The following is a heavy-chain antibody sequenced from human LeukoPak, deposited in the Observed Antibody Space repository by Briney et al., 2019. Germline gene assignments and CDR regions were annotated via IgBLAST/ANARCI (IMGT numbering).Heavy chain of an antibody. CDR3: ARESRSAGSQ. CDR2: IYYSGST. V-gene: IGHV4-59*12. CDR1: GGSISSYY. J-gene: IGHJ4*02. D-gene: IGHD3-10*01. Sequence: TSETLSLTCTVSGGSISSYYWSWIRQPPGKGLEWIGYIYYSGSTNYNPSLKSRVTISVDTSKNQFSLKLNSMTAADTAVYYCARESRSAGSQWGQGTLVAVSS.